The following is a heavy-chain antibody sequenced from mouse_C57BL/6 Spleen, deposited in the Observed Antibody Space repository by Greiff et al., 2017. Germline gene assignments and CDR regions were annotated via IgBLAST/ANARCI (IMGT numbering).Heavy chain of an antibody. D-gene: IGHD1-1*01. CDR2: IDPSDSYT. Sequence: QVQLQQPGAELVKPGASVKLFCKASGYTFTSYWMQWVKQRPGQGLEWIGEIDPSDSYTNYNQKFKGKATLTVDTSSSTAYMQLSSLTSEDSAVYYCARYGSSYAMDYWGQGTSVTVSS. J-gene: IGHJ4*01. V-gene: IGHV1-50*01. CDR1: GYTFTSYW. CDR3: ARYGSSYAMDY.